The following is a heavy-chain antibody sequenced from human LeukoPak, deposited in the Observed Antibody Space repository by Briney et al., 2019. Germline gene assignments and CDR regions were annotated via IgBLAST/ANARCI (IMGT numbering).Heavy chain of an antibody. J-gene: IGHJ6*03. CDR3: AKDSALLWFGELRSLYYYYMDV. V-gene: IGHV3-23*01. CDR2: ISAGGDRT. D-gene: IGHD3-10*01. Sequence: GGSLRLSCAASGFRFNSYGMTWVRLAPGKGLEWVSAISAGGDRTYYADAVKGRFTISRDSSKNTLYLQMNSLRAEDTAVYYCAKDSALLWFGELRSLYYYYMDVWGKGTTVTISS. CDR1: GFRFNSYG.